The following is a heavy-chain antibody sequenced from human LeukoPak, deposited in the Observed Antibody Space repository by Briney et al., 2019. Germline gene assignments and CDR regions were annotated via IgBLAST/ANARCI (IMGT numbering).Heavy chain of an antibody. J-gene: IGHJ4*02. V-gene: IGHV1-2*02. CDR3: ARDAVTMIVVANLFDY. CDR2: INPNSGGT. CDR1: GYTFTVYY. D-gene: IGHD3-22*01. Sequence: GASVTVSFKASGYTFTVYYMHWVRQAPGQGLEWMGWINPNSGGTNYAQKFQGRVTMTRDTSISTAYMELSRLRSDDTAVYYCARDAVTMIVVANLFDYWGQGTLVTVSS.